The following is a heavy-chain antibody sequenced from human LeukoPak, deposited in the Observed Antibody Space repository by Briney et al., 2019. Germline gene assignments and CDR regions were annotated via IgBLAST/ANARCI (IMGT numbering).Heavy chain of an antibody. CDR3: AKTNTATDY. CDR1: GYTFTSYG. Sequence: SVKVSCKASGYTFTSYGISWVRQAPGQGLEWMGGIIPIFGTANYAQKFQGRVTITTDESTSTAYMELSSLRSEDTAVYYCAKTNTATDYWGQGTLVTVSS. D-gene: IGHD5-18*01. J-gene: IGHJ4*02. CDR2: IIPIFGTA. V-gene: IGHV1-69*05.